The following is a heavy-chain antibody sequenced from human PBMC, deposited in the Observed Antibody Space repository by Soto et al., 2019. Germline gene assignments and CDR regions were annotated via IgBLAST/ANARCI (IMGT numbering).Heavy chain of an antibody. CDR2: ISSSSSYI. V-gene: IGHV3-21*01. J-gene: IGHJ4*02. D-gene: IGHD3-3*01. CDR3: ARGDDFWTVDY. CDR1: GFTFSSYS. Sequence: EVQLVESGGGLVKPGGSLRLSCAASGFTFSSYSMNWVRQAPGKGLEWVSSISSSSSYIYYADSVKGRFTISRDNAKNSLYLQMNSLRAEDAAVYYCARGDDFWTVDYWGQGTLVTVSS.